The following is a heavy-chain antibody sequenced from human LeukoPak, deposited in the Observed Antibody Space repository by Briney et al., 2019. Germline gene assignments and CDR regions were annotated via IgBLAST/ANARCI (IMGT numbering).Heavy chain of an antibody. J-gene: IGHJ4*02. CDR3: ARVPSGIVVVRPFDY. CDR1: GFTVSSNC. V-gene: IGHV3-66*01. D-gene: IGHD3-22*01. CDR2: IYSGGST. Sequence: PGGSLRLSCAASGFTVSSNCMSWVRQAPGKGLEWVSVIYSGGSTYYADSVKGRFTISRDNSKNTLYLQMNSLRAEDTAVYYCARVPSGIVVVRPFDYWGQGTLVTVSS.